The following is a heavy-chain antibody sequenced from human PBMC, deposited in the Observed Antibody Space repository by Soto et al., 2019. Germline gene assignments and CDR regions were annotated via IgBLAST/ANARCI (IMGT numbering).Heavy chain of an antibody. Sequence: QVQLQESGPGLVKPSQTLSLSCTVSGGSISSGGYYWSWIRQHPGRGLEWIGYSHYSGSTYYNPSLESRVSIAVDTSKHQFSLSLSSVTAADTAVYYCARDLGSEQWFFDTWGQGTLVTVSS. D-gene: IGHD3-22*01. CDR3: ARDLGSEQWFFDT. CDR1: GGSISSGGYY. V-gene: IGHV4-31*03. CDR2: SHYSGST. J-gene: IGHJ5*02.